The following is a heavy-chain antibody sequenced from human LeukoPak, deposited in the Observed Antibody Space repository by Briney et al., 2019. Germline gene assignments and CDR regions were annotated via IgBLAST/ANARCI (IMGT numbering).Heavy chain of an antibody. CDR1: GGAFTRAA. J-gene: IGHJ6*03. D-gene: IGHD3-10*01. CDR3: ATPRMEYYGSGIHYSYYYVDV. CDR2: VIPHSGLA. V-gene: IGHV1-69*13. Sequence: SVKVSCKASGGAFTRAAVSWVRQAPAQGLEWMGGVIPHSGLADYAQKFQGRVTLTADESTSTVYMELNRLTSEETAVYYCATPRMEYYGSGIHYSYYYVDVWGSGTAVTVSS.